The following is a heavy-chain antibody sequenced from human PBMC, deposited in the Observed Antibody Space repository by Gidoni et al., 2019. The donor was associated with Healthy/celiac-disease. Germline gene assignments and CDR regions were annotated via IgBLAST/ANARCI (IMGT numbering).Heavy chain of an antibody. J-gene: IGHJ4*02. V-gene: IGHV3-49*04. CDR3: TRAPYYYDSSGYYWGRYYFDY. CDR2: IRSKAYGGTT. CDR1: GFTFGDYA. D-gene: IGHD3-22*01. Sequence: EVQLVESGGGLVQPGRSLRLSCTASGFTFGDYAMSWDRQAPGKGLEWVGFIRSKAYGGTTEYAASVKGRFTISRDDSKSIAYLQMNSLKTEDTAVYYCTRAPYYYDSSGYYWGRYYFDYWGQGTLVTVSS.